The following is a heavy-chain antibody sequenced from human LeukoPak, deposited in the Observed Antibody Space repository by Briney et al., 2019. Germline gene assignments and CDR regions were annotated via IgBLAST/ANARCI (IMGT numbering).Heavy chain of an antibody. J-gene: IGHJ4*02. CDR3: AKDGFWTTKTSYHGAHFFDH. D-gene: IGHD3/OR15-3a*01. CDR1: GFTFGSYC. Sequence: GRSLRLSCAASGFTFGSYCMHWVRQAPGKGLEWVAAISYEGSNEYYLDTVKGRFTVSRDNSKNTLNLQMNPLTPEDTAVYYCAKDGFWTTKTSYHGAHFFDHWGQGTLVAVSS. CDR2: ISYEGSNE. V-gene: IGHV3-30*18.